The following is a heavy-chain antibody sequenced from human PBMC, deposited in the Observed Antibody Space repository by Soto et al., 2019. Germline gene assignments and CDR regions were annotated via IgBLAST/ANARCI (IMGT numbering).Heavy chain of an antibody. J-gene: IGHJ5*02. V-gene: IGHV3-23*01. CDR1: GFPFSTYA. D-gene: IGHD2-15*01. CDR3: AKAQGVCTGGSCYPNWFDP. Sequence: GGSLRLSCAASGFPFSTYAMSWVRQAPGKGLEWVSAITGSGLATYYLDSVKGRFTISRDNSRNTLYLQLNSLRVEDTAVYFCAKAQGVCTGGSCYPNWFDPWGQGTLVTVSS. CDR2: ITGSGLAT.